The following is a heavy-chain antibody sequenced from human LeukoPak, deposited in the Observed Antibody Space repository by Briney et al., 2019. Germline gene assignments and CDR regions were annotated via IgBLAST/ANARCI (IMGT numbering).Heavy chain of an antibody. CDR2: IKQDGSEK. J-gene: IGHJ4*02. CDR1: GFTFSSYW. D-gene: IGHD6-13*01. V-gene: IGHV3-7*01. Sequence: QPGGSLRLSCAASGFTFSSYWMSWVRQAPGKGLEWVANIKQDGSEKYYVDSVKGRFTISRDNAKNSLYLQMNSLRAEDTAVYYCVRGWGYSSSWDTLWDYWGQGTLVTVSS. CDR3: VRGWGYSSSWDTLWDY.